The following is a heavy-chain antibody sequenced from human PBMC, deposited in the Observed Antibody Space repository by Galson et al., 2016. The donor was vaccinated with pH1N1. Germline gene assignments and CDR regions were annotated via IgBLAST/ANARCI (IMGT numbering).Heavy chain of an antibody. V-gene: IGHV1-2*02. CDR3: ARARDWYFDV. Sequence: SVKVSCKASGYTFTGYYIHWVRQAPGQGLVWMGCINTNSGGTNYAQNFQDRVTMTWDTSITTAYMELSRLRSDDTAMFCCARARDWYFDVWGRGTLVSVSS. CDR1: GYTFTGYY. J-gene: IGHJ2*01. CDR2: INTNSGGT.